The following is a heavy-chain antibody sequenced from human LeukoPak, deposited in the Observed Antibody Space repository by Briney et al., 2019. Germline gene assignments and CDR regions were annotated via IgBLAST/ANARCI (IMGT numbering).Heavy chain of an antibody. CDR3: AKPPPDSSSWLFDY. D-gene: IGHD6-13*01. CDR2: ISSNGGTT. Sequence: GGSLRLSCAASGFTFSTYAMSWVRQPPGKGLEWVSTISSNGGTTYYADSVKGRFTIYRDNSKNTLYLQMNSLRVEDTAIYYCAKPPPDSSSWLFDYWGQGTLVTVSS. CDR1: GFTFSTYA. V-gene: IGHV3-23*01. J-gene: IGHJ4*02.